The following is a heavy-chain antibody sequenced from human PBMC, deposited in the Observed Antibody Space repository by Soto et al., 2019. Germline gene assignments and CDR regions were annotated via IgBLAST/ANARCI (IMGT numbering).Heavy chain of an antibody. CDR2: IYYSGST. Sequence: SETLSLTCTVSGGSISSSSYYWGWIRQPPGKGLEWIGSIYYSGSTYYNPSLKSRVTISVDTSKNQFSLKLSSVTAADTAVYYCARVPYYDFWSGYYKTYYYYGMDVRGQGTTVT. CDR3: ARVPYYDFWSGYYKTYYYYGMDV. D-gene: IGHD3-3*01. CDR1: GGSISSSSYY. J-gene: IGHJ6*02. V-gene: IGHV4-39*01.